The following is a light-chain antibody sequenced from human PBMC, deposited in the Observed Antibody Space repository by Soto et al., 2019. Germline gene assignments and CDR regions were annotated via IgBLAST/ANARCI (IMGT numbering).Light chain of an antibody. Sequence: EIVLTQSPGTLSLSPGERATLSCRASQSVSSYLAWYQQKPGQAPRLLIYDASTRATGISARFSGSGSGTDFTLTISSLEPEDFAIYYCQQRSNWPVTFGQVTMVEVK. V-gene: IGKV3-11*01. CDR1: QSVSSY. J-gene: IGKJ1*01. CDR3: QQRSNWPVT. CDR2: DAS.